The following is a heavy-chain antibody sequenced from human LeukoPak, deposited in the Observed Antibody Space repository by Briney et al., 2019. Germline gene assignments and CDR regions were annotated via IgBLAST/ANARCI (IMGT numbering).Heavy chain of an antibody. Sequence: GGSLTLSCAPSGLTYEEYAMLWLRQARGKGLVWVSLIRWDGGSTYYADSVKGRFTISRDNSKNSLYLQMNSLRAEDTALYYCAKNPLSGYYYGMDVWGKGTTVTVSS. CDR1: GLTYEEYA. CDR3: AKNPLSGYYYGMDV. V-gene: IGHV3-43D*04. J-gene: IGHJ6*04. CDR2: IRWDGGST. D-gene: IGHD3-16*01.